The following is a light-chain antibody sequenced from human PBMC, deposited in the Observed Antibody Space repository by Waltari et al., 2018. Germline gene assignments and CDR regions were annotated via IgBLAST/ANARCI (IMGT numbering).Light chain of an antibody. CDR2: AAS. CDR1: QSISSY. Sequence: DIQMTQSPSSLSASVGDRVTITCRASQSISSYLNWYQQKPGKAPKLLIYAASSLQRGVPSMFSGSGSGTDFTLTISSLQPEDFASYYCQQSYSTPITFGQGTRLEIK. J-gene: IGKJ5*01. CDR3: QQSYSTPIT. V-gene: IGKV1-39*01.